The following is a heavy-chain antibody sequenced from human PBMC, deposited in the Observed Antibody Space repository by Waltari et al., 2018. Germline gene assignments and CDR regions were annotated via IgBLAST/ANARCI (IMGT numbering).Heavy chain of an antibody. J-gene: IGHJ6*02. CDR3: ARGNTKYGMDV. CDR2: LYHAGNT. D-gene: IGHD2-8*01. Sequence: EVQLVESGGHLIQPGGSLRVCCAASGFNVSSYYMNWVRQAPGKGLEWVSILYHAGNTYYADSVKGRFTFSRDNSKNTLYLQMNSLRAEDTAVYYCARGNTKYGMDVWGPGTTVTVSS. V-gene: IGHV3-53*01. CDR1: GFNVSSYY.